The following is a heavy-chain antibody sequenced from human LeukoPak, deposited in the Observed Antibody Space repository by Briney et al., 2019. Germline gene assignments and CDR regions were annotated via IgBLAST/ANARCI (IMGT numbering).Heavy chain of an antibody. D-gene: IGHD1-1*01. Sequence: GGSLRLSCAASGFTFSSYSMNWVRQAPGKGLEWVSSISSSSYIYYADSVKGRFTISRDNAKNSLYLQMNSLRAEDTALYYCARLYGSRYSYYYMDVWGKGTTVTVSS. V-gene: IGHV3-21*04. CDR1: GFTFSSYS. CDR3: ARLYGSRYSYYYMDV. J-gene: IGHJ6*03. CDR2: ISSSSYI.